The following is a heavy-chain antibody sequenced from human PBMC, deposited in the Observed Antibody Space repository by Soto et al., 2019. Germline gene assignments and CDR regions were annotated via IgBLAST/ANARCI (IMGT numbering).Heavy chain of an antibody. CDR1: GFTFSSYG. Sequence: PGGSLRLSCAASGFTFSSYGMHWVRQAPGKGLEWVAVISYDGSNKYYADSVKGRFTISRDNSKNTLYLQMNSLRAEDTAVYYCAKRRADNYDILTGYYYYYGMDVWGQGTTVTVSS. J-gene: IGHJ6*02. CDR3: AKRRADNYDILTGYYYYYGMDV. CDR2: ISYDGSNK. D-gene: IGHD3-9*01. V-gene: IGHV3-30*18.